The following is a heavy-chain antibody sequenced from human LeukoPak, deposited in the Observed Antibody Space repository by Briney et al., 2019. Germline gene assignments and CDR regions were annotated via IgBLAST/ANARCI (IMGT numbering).Heavy chain of an antibody. CDR1: GGSFSGYY. CDR2: INHSGST. V-gene: IGHV4-34*01. Sequence: SETLSLTCAVYGGSFSGYYWSWVRQPPGKGLEWIGEINHSGSTNYNPSLTSRVTISVDTSKNQFSLKLSSVTAADTAVYYCARHSRYFDWLLSSSSYWYFDLWGRGTLVTVSS. CDR3: ARHSRYFDWLLSSSSYWYFDL. D-gene: IGHD3-9*01. J-gene: IGHJ2*01.